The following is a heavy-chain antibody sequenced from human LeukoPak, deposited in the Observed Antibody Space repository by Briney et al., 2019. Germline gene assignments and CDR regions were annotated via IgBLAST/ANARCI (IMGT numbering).Heavy chain of an antibody. D-gene: IGHD6-13*01. CDR1: GFTFSSYW. CDR3: ARDLAAAGPHFDY. J-gene: IGHJ4*02. V-gene: IGHV3-7*01. CDR2: IKQDGSEK. Sequence: GGSLRLSCAASGFTFSSYWMSWVRQTPGKGLEWVANIKQDGSEKYYVDSVKGRFTISRDNAKNSLYLQMNSLRAEDTAVYYCARDLAAAGPHFDYWGQGTLVTVSS.